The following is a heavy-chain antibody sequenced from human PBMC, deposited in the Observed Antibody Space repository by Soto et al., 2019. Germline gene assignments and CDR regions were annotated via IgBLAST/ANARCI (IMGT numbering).Heavy chain of an antibody. J-gene: IGHJ4*02. CDR1: GFTFSSYA. CDR3: AKEAVDFWSGYSSGPNDY. Sequence: GGSLRLSCAASGFTFSSYAMSWVRQAPGKGLEWVSAISGSGGSTYYADSVKGRFTISRDNSKNTLYLQMNSLRAEDTAVYYCAKEAVDFWSGYSSGPNDYWGQGTLVTVSS. V-gene: IGHV3-23*01. CDR2: ISGSGGST. D-gene: IGHD3-3*01.